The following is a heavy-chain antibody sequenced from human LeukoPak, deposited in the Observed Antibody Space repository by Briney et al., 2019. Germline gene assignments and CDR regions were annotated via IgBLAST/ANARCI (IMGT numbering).Heavy chain of an antibody. CDR2: MNPNSGNT. D-gene: IGHD3-10*01. Sequence: GASVKVSCKASGYTFTSYDINWVRQATGQGLEWMGWMNPNSGNTDYAQKFQGRVTMTRNTYISTAYMELSSLRSEDTAVYYCARGTYYYGSGSYLGDYWGQGTLVTVFS. J-gene: IGHJ4*02. CDR3: ARGTYYYGSGSYLGDY. CDR1: GYTFTSYD. V-gene: IGHV1-8*01.